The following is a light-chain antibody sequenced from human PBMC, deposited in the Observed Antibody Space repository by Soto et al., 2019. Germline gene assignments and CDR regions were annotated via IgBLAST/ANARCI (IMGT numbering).Light chain of an antibody. CDR1: QSISRS. Sequence: DIQMTQSPSSLSASVGDRVTITCRASQSISRSLNWYQQKPGKAPKLLIYAASSLQSGVPSRISGSGSGTDFTLTISSLQPEDFATYYRQQSYIMSPSTFGGGTKVDIK. CDR3: QQSYIMSPST. J-gene: IGKJ4*01. V-gene: IGKV1-39*01. CDR2: AAS.